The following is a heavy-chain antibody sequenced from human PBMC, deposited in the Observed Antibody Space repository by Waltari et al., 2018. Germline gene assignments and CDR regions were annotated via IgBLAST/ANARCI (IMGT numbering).Heavy chain of an antibody. Sequence: QVQLQQWGAGLLKPSETLSPTCTVSGGSISSGDYYWSWLRQPPGKGLEWIGYIYYSGSTYYNPSLKSRVTISVDTSKNQFSLKLSSVTAADTAVYYCARTYNWNPFFYYYGMDVWGQGTTVTVSS. CDR2: IYYSGST. V-gene: IGHV4-30-4*08. CDR1: GGSISSGDYY. J-gene: IGHJ6*02. CDR3: ARTYNWNPFFYYYGMDV. D-gene: IGHD1-20*01.